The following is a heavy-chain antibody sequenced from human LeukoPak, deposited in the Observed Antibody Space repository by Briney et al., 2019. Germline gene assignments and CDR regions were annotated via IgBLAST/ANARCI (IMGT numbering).Heavy chain of an antibody. CDR3: ARDDPPLRH. CDR2: ISSGSGTI. CDR1: GFTFSSYS. Sequence: GGSLRLSCAASGFTFSSYSMKWDRQAPGQGLEWVSFISSGSGTIYYADSVKGRFTISRDNAKNSLYLQMNSLRDEDTAGYSGARDDPPLRHWGQGTLVTVSS. J-gene: IGHJ4*02. V-gene: IGHV3-48*02.